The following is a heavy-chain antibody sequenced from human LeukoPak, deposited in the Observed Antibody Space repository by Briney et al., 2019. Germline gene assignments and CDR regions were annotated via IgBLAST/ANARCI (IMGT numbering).Heavy chain of an antibody. CDR3: ARNYYGSGSYYSHFDY. CDR2: AYYRSNWDN. V-gene: IGHV6-1*01. Sequence: SQTLSLTCAISGDSVSSNSATWNWIRQSPSRDLEWLGRAYYRSNWDNDYAVSVKSRITINPDTSKNQFSLQLKSVTPEDTAVYYCARNYYGSGSYYSHFDYWGQGTLVTVSS. CDR1: GDSVSSNSAT. J-gene: IGHJ4*02. D-gene: IGHD3-10*01.